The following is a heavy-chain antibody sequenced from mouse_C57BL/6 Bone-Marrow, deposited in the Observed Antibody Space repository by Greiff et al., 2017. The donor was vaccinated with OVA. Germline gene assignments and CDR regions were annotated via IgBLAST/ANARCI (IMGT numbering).Heavy chain of an antibody. Sequence: QVQLKESGAELVRPGASVTLSCKASGYTFTDYEMHWVKQTPVHGLEWIGAIDPETGGTAYNQKFKGKAILTADKSSSTAYMELRSLTSEDSAVYYCTRPTMITTGYYYAMDYWGQGTSVTVSS. CDR1: GYTFTDYE. D-gene: IGHD2-4*01. V-gene: IGHV1-15*01. CDR3: TRPTMITTGYYYAMDY. J-gene: IGHJ4*01. CDR2: IDPETGGT.